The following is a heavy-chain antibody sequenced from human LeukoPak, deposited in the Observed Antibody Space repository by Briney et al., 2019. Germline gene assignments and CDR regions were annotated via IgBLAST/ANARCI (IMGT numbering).Heavy chain of an antibody. CDR2: IYYSGST. CDR1: GGPISSYY. CDR3: ATRLGYCSGGSCYSDPYYFDY. V-gene: IGHV4-59*08. Sequence: SETLSLTCTVSGGPISSYYWSWIRQPPGKGLEWIGYIYYSGSTNYNPSLKSRVTISVDTSKNQFSLKLSSVTAADTAVYYCATRLGYCSGGSCYSDPYYFDYWGQGTLVTVSS. J-gene: IGHJ4*02. D-gene: IGHD2-15*01.